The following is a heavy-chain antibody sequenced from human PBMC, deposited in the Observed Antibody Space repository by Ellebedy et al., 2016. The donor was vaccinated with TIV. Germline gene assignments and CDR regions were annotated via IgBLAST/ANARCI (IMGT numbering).Heavy chain of an antibody. CDR3: ARASSAARGWYYYYYYMDV. CDR2: IYYSGST. J-gene: IGHJ6*03. V-gene: IGHV4-59*01. D-gene: IGHD6-6*01. CDR1: GGSISSYY. Sequence: SETLSLTXTVSGGSISSYYWSWIRQPPGKGLEWIGYIYYSGSTNYNPSLKSRVTISVDTSKNQFSLKLSSVTAADTAVYYCARASSAARGWYYYYYYMDVWGKGTTVTVSS.